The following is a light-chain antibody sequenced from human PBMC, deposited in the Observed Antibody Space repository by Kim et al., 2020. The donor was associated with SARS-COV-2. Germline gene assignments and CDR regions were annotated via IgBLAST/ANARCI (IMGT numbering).Light chain of an antibody. CDR3: QAWDSSLVV. J-gene: IGLJ2*01. V-gene: IGLV3-1*01. Sequence: SVSPGQPPSITCSGDKLGDKYACWYQQKPGQSPVLVIYQDSKRPSGIPERFSGSNSGNTATLTISGTQAMDEADYYCQAWDSSLVVFGGGTQLTVL. CDR2: QDS. CDR1: KLGDKY.